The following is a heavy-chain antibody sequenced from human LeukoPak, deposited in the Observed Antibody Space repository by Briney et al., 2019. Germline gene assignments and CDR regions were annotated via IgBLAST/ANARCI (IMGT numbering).Heavy chain of an antibody. CDR2: IIPIFGTA. Sequence: ASVKVSCKASGGTFSSYAISWVRQAPGQGLEWMGGIIPIFGTANYAQKFQGRVTITADKSTSTAYMELSSLRSEDTAVYYCARGDYGDYGRAFDIWGQGTMVTVSS. J-gene: IGHJ3*02. D-gene: IGHD4-17*01. V-gene: IGHV1-69*06. CDR3: ARGDYGDYGRAFDI. CDR1: GGTFSSYA.